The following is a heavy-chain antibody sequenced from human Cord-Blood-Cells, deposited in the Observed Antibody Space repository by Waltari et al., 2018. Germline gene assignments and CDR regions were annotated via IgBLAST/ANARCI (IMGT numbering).Heavy chain of an antibody. CDR2: ISSSGSTR. CDR1: GFTFSSYE. D-gene: IGHD4-17*01. V-gene: IGHV3-48*03. Sequence: EVQLVESGGGLVQPGGSLRLSCAASGFTFSSYEMNWVRQAPGTGLEWVSYISSSGSTRYYADSVKGRFTISRDNAKNARYLQMNSLRAEDTAVYYCATDTTVTTNWFDPWGQGTLVTVSS. CDR3: ATDTTVTTNWFDP. J-gene: IGHJ5*02.